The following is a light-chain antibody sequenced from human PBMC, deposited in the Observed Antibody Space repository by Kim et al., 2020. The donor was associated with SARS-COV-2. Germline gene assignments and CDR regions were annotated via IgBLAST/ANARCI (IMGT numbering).Light chain of an antibody. CDR2: GTS. CDR3: QQFASSRT. J-gene: IGKJ1*01. CDR1: RSLSSGY. Sequence: EIVLTQSPGTLSLSPGERATLSCRASRSLSSGYLVWYQQKPGQAPRLLIYGTSNRATGIPDRFSGSGSGTDFTLSISRLEPEDFAVYYCQQFASSRTFGQGTKVDIK. V-gene: IGKV3-20*01.